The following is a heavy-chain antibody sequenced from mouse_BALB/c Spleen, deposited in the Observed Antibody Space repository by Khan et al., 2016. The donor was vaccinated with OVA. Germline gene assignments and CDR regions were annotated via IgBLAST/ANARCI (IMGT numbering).Heavy chain of an antibody. J-gene: IGHJ3*01. CDR3: VRSGYGNPFAY. D-gene: IGHD2-1*01. CDR1: GYTFTSYY. Sequence: QVQLQQPGAELVKPGTSVKISCKASGYTFTSYYMYWVKQRPGQGLEWIGGINPNNGDSNFNEKFKSKATLTVDKSSSTAYMQLGFLTSEDSAVYYCVRSGYGNPFAYWGQGTLVTVSA. CDR2: INPNNGDS. V-gene: IGHV1S81*02.